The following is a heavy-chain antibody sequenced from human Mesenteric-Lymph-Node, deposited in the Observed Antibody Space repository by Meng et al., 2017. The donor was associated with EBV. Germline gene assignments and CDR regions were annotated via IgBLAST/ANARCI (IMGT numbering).Heavy chain of an antibody. CDR2: ISAYNGDT. CDR3: ARDHGGKYYY. V-gene: IGHV1-18*01. Sequence: QVHVVQTGGEVKKPWASVKVSCKASGYTFTRYGISWVRKAPGQGLEWMGWISAYNGDTKYAQRVQDRVTMTTDTSTSTVYMELRSLGSDDTAVYYCARDHGGKYYYWGQGTLVTVSS. CDR1: GYTFTRYG. J-gene: IGHJ4*02. D-gene: IGHD1-26*01.